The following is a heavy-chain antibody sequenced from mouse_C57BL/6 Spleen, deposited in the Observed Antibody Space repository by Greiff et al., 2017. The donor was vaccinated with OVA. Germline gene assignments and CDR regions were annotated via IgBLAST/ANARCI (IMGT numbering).Heavy chain of an antibody. D-gene: IGHD2-1*01. Sequence: QVQLQKSGPELVKPGASVKISCKASGYAFSSSWMNWVKQRPGKGLEWIGRIYPGDGDTNYNGKFKGKATLTADKSSSTAYMKLSSLTSEDSAVYFCARGGNYADYFDYWGQGTTLTVSA. CDR2: IYPGDGDT. J-gene: IGHJ2*01. V-gene: IGHV1-82*01. CDR3: ARGGNYADYFDY. CDR1: GYAFSSSW.